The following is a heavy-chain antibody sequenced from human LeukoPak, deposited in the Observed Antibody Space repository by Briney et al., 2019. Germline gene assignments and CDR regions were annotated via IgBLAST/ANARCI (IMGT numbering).Heavy chain of an antibody. CDR3: ATEHYYGSGRLDP. Sequence: GASLRLSCAASGFTFSSYAMTWVRQAPGKGLEWVANIKLDGSEKYYVDSVKGRFTISRDNAKSSLYLQMNSLRAEDTAVYYCATEHYYGSGRLDPWGQGTLVTVSS. J-gene: IGHJ5*02. CDR2: IKLDGSEK. D-gene: IGHD3-10*01. CDR1: GFTFSSYA. V-gene: IGHV3-7*03.